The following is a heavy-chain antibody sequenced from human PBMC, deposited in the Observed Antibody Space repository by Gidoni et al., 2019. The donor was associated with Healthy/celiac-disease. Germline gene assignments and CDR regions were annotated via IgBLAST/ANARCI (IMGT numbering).Heavy chain of an antibody. V-gene: IGHV4-34*01. CDR3: ARALYYYDSSGYYYYYYGMDV. Sequence: QVQLQQWGAGLLKPSETLSLTCAVYGGSFSGYYWSWIRQPPGKGLEWIGEINHSGSTNYNPSLKSRVTISVDTSKNQFSLKLSSVTAADTAVYYCARALYYYDSSGYYYYYYGMDVWGQGTTVTVSS. J-gene: IGHJ6*02. CDR1: GGSFSGYY. CDR2: INHSGST. D-gene: IGHD3-22*01.